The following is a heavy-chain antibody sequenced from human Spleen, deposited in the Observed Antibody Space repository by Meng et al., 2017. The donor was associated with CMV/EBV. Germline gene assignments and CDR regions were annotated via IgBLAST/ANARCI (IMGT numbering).Heavy chain of an antibody. J-gene: IGHJ6*02. CDR2: IIPIFGTA. CDR1: GGTFSSYA. CDR3: ARGQGSTFGTGYGMDV. Sequence: SVKVSCKASGGTFSSYAISWVRQAPGQGLEWMGGIIPIFGTANYAQKFQGRVTMTRDTSTSTVYMELSSLRSEDTAVYYCARGQGSTFGTGYGMDVWGQGTTVTVSS. V-gene: IGHV1-69*05. D-gene: IGHD3-3*01.